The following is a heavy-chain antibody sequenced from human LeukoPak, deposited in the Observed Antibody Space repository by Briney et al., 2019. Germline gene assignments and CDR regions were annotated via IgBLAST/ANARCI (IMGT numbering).Heavy chain of an antibody. Sequence: GGSLRLSCAASGFTFSSYEMNWVRQAPGKGLEWVSYISSSGSTIYYADSVKGRFTISRDNAKNSLYLQMNSLRVEDTAVYYCARDNLQTIYYYYGMDVWGQGTTVTVSS. CDR1: GFTFSSYE. D-gene: IGHD5-24*01. J-gene: IGHJ6*02. CDR2: ISSSGSTI. CDR3: ARDNLQTIYYYYGMDV. V-gene: IGHV3-48*03.